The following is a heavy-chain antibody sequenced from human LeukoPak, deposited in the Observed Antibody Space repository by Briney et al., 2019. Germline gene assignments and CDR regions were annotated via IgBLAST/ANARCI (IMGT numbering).Heavy chain of an antibody. CDR3: ARDGRCGGDGCYSSSWFDP. Sequence: GALRLSCAASGFTFNSYAIHWVRQAPGKGLEWVAVISYDGNNKYYADSLKGRFTISRDNSKNTLYLQMNSLRPEDTAVYYCARDGRCGGDGCYSSSWFDPWGQGTLVTVSS. CDR2: ISYDGNNK. J-gene: IGHJ5*02. D-gene: IGHD2-15*01. V-gene: IGHV3-30*01. CDR1: GFTFNSYA.